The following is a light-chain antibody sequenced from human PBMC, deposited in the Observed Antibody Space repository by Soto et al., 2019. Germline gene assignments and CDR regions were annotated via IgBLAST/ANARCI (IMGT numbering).Light chain of an antibody. J-gene: IGKJ1*01. CDR2: AAS. CDR1: QSISSY. CDR3: QQYNSYPWT. V-gene: IGKV1-39*01. Sequence: DIHITQSPSSLSASVGDRVTITCRASQSISSYLNWYQQKPGKAPKLLIYAASSLQSGVPSRFSGSGSGTDFTLTISSLQPEDFATYYCQQYNSYPWTFGQGTKV.